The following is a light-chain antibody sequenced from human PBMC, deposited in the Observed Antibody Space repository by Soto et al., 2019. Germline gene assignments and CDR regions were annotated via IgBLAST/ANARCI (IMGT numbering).Light chain of an antibody. Sequence: DIQMTQSPSALSASVGDRVTITCRASPSVSHWVSWYRQKPGEAPKLLIYEGSTLERGVPSRFSSSGSGTEFTVTISSLQPDDVCTCYGQEYVTYSRTCCEVTKVEVK. CDR3: QEYVTYSRT. V-gene: IGKV1-5*03. CDR1: PSVSHW. CDR2: EGS. J-gene: IGKJ4*02.